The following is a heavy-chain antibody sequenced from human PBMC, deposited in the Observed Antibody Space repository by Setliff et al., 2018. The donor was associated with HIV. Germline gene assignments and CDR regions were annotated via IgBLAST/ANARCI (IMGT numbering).Heavy chain of an antibody. V-gene: IGHV4-34*01. Sequence: SETLSLTCAVYGGSFSGYYWSWIRQPPGKGLERIGEINHSGSTNYNPSLKSRVTISVDTSKNQFSLKLSSVTAADTAVYYCARRHGSGSLDAFDIWGQGTMVTVS. CDR2: INHSGST. CDR3: ARRHGSGSLDAFDI. D-gene: IGHD3-10*01. J-gene: IGHJ3*02. CDR1: GGSFSGYY.